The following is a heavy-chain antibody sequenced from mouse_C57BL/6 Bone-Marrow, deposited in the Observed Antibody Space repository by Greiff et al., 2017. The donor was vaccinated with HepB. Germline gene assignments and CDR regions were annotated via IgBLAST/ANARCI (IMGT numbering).Heavy chain of an antibody. CDR3: ARMLSFYWYFDV. Sequence: FPGNNLEYIGYTFYSGITYYNPSLESRTYITRDTSKNQFSLKLSSVTTEDTATYYCARMLSFYWYFDVWGTGTTVTVSS. V-gene: IGHV3-3*01. J-gene: IGHJ1*03. CDR2: TFYSGIT.